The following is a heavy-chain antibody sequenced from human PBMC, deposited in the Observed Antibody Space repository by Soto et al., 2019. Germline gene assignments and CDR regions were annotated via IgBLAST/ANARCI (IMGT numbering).Heavy chain of an antibody. D-gene: IGHD3-10*02. CDR2: SRKKANSYST. J-gene: IGHJ6*02. V-gene: IGHV3-72*01. CDR3: AKSCSSDTGMDV. Sequence: EVQLVESGGGLVKPGGSLRLSCATSGFTFSDHYMDWARQAPGRGLEWVGRSRKKANSYSTQYTAKVHGTFVISRGESKNSLYLQMNSQKSDDTSVYKCAKSCSSDTGMDVWGLGTTVTVSS. CDR1: GFTFSDHY.